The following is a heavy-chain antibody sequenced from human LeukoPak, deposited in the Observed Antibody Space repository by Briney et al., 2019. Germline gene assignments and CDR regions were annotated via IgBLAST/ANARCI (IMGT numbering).Heavy chain of an antibody. CDR2: INHRGDT. J-gene: IGHJ4*03. CDR1: GGFFSAAY. CDR3: ARGPTISETSYFDY. D-gene: IGHD1-7*01. Sequence: PSETLSLTCAVYGGFFSAAYWSWIRQSPGKGLEWIAEINHRGDTNYNPSVKSRVSISVDTSKNQFSLKVTSLTAADTAVYYYARGPTISETSYFDYWGQGTLVTVSS. V-gene: IGHV4-34*01.